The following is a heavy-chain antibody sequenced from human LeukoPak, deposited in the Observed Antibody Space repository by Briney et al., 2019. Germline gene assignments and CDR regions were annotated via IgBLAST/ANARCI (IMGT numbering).Heavy chain of an antibody. D-gene: IGHD2-2*01. CDR3: ARLSSSKAF. Sequence: SETLSLTCPVSGGSISSYYWSWIRQPPGKGLEWIGYIYYSGSTNYNPSLKSRVTISVDTSKNQFSLKLSSVTAADTAVYYCARLSSSKAFWGQGTLVTVSS. CDR1: GGSISSYY. V-gene: IGHV4-59*08. J-gene: IGHJ4*02. CDR2: IYYSGST.